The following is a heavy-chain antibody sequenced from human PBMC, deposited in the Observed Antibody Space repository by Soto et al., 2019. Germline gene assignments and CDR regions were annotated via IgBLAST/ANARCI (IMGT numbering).Heavy chain of an antibody. CDR1: GFTFSNAW. J-gene: IGHJ3*02. CDR3: NTDPDAYSDRSGYPWAFDI. V-gene: IGHV3-15*01. D-gene: IGHD3-22*01. CDR2: IKSKTDGGTT. Sequence: GGSLRLSCAASGFTFSNAWMSWVRQAPGKGLEWVGRIKSKTDGGTTDYAAPVKGRFTISRDDSKNTLYLQMNSLKTEDTAVYYCNTDPDAYSDRSGYPWAFDIWGQGTMVTVSS.